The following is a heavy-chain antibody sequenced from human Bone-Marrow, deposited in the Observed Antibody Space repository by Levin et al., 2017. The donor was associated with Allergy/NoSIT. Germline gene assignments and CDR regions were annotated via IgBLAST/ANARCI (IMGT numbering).Heavy chain of an antibody. CDR1: GYTFTSYD. J-gene: IGHJ5*02. V-gene: IGHV1-8*01. CDR2: MNPNSGNT. CDR3: ARAPHKAGDNWFDP. D-gene: IGHD3-10*01. Sequence: ASVKVSCKASGYTFTSYDINWVRQATGQGLEWMGWMNPNSGNTGYAQKFQGRVTMTRNTSISTAYMELSSLRSEDTAVYYCARAPHKAGDNWFDPWGQGTLVTVSS.